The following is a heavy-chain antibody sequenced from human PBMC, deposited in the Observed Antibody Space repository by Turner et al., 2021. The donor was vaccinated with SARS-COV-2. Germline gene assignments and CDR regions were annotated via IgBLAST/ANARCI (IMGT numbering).Heavy chain of an antibody. D-gene: IGHD5-18*01. J-gene: IGHJ5*02. CDR1: GGSISSGSYY. CDR2: IYTSGST. V-gene: IGHV4-61*02. CDR3: VIQLYAYNWFDP. Sequence: QVQLQESCPGLVKPSQTLYLTCTVSGGSISSGSYYWSWIRQPAGKGLEWIGRIYTSGSTNYNPSLKSRVTISVDTSKNQFSLKLSSVTAADTAVYYCVIQLYAYNWFDPWGQGTLVTVSS.